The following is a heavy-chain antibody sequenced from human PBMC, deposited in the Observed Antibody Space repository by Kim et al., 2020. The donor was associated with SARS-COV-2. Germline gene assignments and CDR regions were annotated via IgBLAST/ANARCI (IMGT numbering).Heavy chain of an antibody. J-gene: IGHJ5*02. CDR1: GFTFSGYV. Sequence: GGSLRLSCAASGFTFSGYVMTWVRQAPGKGLEWVSTITGGDGDAYYADSVKGRFAISRDNSKNTLHLQIYNMRAEDTAMYYCAKGRGSGALDFFDPWGQG. CDR3: AKGRGSGALDFFDP. V-gene: IGHV3-23*01. D-gene: IGHD3-16*01. CDR2: ITGGDGDA.